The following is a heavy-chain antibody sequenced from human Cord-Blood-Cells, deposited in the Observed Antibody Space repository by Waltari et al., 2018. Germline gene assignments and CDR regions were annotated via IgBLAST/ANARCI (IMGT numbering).Heavy chain of an antibody. CDR2: IIPIFGTA. CDR3: ARGRGRTSAASLYYFDY. CDR1: GGTFRSSA. D-gene: IGHD2-2*01. V-gene: IGHV1-69*01. Sequence: QGQLVQSGAEGKKPGSSVKVSCKASGGTFRSSAISWVRHAHGQGLEWMGGIIPIFGTANYAQKFQGRVTITADESTSTAYMELSSLRSEDTAVYYCARGRGRTSAASLYYFDYWGQGTLVTVSS. J-gene: IGHJ4*02.